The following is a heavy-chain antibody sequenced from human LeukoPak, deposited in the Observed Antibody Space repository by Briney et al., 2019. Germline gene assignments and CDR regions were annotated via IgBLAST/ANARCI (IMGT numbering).Heavy chain of an antibody. CDR3: ARAGSEAFDI. J-gene: IGHJ3*02. CDR2: IIPIFATA. Sequence: GSSVKVSCKASGGTFSSYAISWVRQAPGQGLEWMGGIIPIFATANYAQKFQGRVTITTDESTSRAYMELSSLRSEDTAVYYCARAGSEAFDIWGQGTMVTVSS. V-gene: IGHV1-69*05. D-gene: IGHD3-10*01. CDR1: GGTFSSYA.